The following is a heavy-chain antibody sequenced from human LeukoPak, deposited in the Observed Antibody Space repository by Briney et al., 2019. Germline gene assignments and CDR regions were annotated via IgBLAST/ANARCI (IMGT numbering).Heavy chain of an antibody. D-gene: IGHD6-19*01. V-gene: IGHV4-39*01. Sequence: SETLSLTCTVSGGSIGSANYYWGWIRQPPGKGLEWIANIYYSGSTYYNPSLKSRVTISVDASKNQFSLRLNSVTAADTSIYYCARIPTNAVPSAHNGFDIWGQGTMLTVSS. CDR2: IYYSGST. CDR3: ARIPTNAVPSAHNGFDI. CDR1: GGSIGSANYY. J-gene: IGHJ3*02.